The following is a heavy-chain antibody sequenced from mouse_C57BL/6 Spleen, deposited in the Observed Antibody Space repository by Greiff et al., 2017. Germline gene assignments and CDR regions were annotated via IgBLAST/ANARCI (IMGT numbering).Heavy chain of an antibody. CDR1: GYAFSSSW. CDR3: AIGDGYDGAWFAY. Sequence: QVKLQQSGPELVKPGASVKISCKASGYAFSSSWMNWVQQRPGKGLVWFGRISPGDGDTNYNGKFKGKATLTADKYSCTAYMQLRSLTSENSADYFCAIGDGYDGAWFAYWGQETLGTVSA. CDR2: ISPGDGDT. J-gene: IGHJ3*01. D-gene: IGHD2-2*01. V-gene: IGHV1-82*01.